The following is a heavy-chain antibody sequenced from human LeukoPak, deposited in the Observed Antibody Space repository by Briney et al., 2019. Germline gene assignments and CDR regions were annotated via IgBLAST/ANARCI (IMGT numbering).Heavy chain of an antibody. CDR1: GGSISSYY. D-gene: IGHD3-10*01. J-gene: IGHJ6*03. Sequence: SETLSLTCTVSGGSISSYYWSWIRQPPGKGLEWIGYIYYSGSTNYNPSLKSRVTISVDTSKNQFSLKLSSVTAADTAVYYCARVKSSGFGEFIISGYYYYMDVWGKGTTVTISS. CDR2: IYYSGST. CDR3: ARVKSSGFGEFIISGYYYYMDV. V-gene: IGHV4-59*01.